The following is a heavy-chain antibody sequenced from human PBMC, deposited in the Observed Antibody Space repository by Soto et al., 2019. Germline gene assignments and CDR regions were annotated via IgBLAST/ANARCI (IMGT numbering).Heavy chain of an antibody. CDR2: IWYDGSNT. Sequence: GGSLRLSCAASGFTFSDYGMHWVRQAPGKGLEWVAGIWYDGSNTDYVDSVKGRFTISRDNSKNTAYLQMNGLRAEDTAIYYCARDKVGSVGTAIFNYWGQGTLVTVSS. V-gene: IGHV3-33*01. CDR3: ARDKVGSVGTAIFNY. J-gene: IGHJ4*02. CDR1: GFTFSDYG. D-gene: IGHD1-26*01.